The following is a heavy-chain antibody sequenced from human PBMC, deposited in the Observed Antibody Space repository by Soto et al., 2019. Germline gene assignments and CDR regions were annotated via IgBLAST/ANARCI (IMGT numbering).Heavy chain of an antibody. CDR1: GFTFSSYA. D-gene: IGHD1-26*01. CDR3: ARRGSGSYYDY. V-gene: IGHV3-23*01. Sequence: EVQLLESGGGLVQPGGSLRLSCAASGFTFSSYAMRWVRQAPVKGLEWVSAISGSGGSTYYADSVKGRFTISRANSKNTLYLQMNSLRAEDTAVYYCARRGSGSYYDYWGQGTRVTVSS. CDR2: ISGSGGST. J-gene: IGHJ4*02.